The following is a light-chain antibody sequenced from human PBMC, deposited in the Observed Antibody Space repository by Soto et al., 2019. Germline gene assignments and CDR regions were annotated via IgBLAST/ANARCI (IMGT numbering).Light chain of an antibody. Sequence: EIVSTQSPATLSLSPGERATLSCRASQSVSSYLAWYQQKPGQAPRLLIYDASNRATGIPARFSGSGSGTDFTLTISSLEPEDFAVYYCQQRDNWPPWTFGQGTKVDIK. J-gene: IGKJ1*01. CDR2: DAS. CDR1: QSVSSY. V-gene: IGKV3-11*01. CDR3: QQRDNWPPWT.